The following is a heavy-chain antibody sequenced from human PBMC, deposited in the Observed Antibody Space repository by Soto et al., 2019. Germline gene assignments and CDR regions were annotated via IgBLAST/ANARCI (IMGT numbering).Heavy chain of an antibody. CDR1: GFTFSSYA. Sequence: PGGSLRLSCAASGFTFSSYALSWVRQGPGKGLEWVSGITWNGGTIRYVDSVKGRFTISRDNAENSLYLQMNSLRPEDTAVYYCAKGGSAALIAPSGRDNWFDPWGQGTQVTVSS. CDR3: AKGGSAALIAPSGRDNWFDP. D-gene: IGHD6-13*01. CDR2: ITWNGGTI. J-gene: IGHJ5*02. V-gene: IGHV3-20*04.